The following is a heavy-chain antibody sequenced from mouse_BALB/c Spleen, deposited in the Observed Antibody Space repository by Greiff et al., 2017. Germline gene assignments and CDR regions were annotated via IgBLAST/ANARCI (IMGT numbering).Heavy chain of an antibody. CDR1: GYTFTSYW. CDR2: IYPSDSYT. V-gene: IGHV1-69*02. Sequence: VQLQQSGAELVRPGASVKLSCKASGYTFTSYWINWVKQRPGQGLEWIGNIYPSDSYTNYNQKFKDKATLTVDKSSSTAYMQLSSPTSEDSAVYYCTREYYGRGRYFDVWGAGTTVTVSS. J-gene: IGHJ1*01. D-gene: IGHD1-1*01. CDR3: TREYYGRGRYFDV.